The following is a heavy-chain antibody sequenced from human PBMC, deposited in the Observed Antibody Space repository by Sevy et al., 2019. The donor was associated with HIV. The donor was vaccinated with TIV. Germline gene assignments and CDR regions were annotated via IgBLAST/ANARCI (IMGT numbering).Heavy chain of an antibody. CDR2: ISYDGSNK. D-gene: IGHD5-18*01. CDR3: ARGPGIQLRNRYYYYYGMDV. Sequence: GGSLRLSCAASGFTFSSYAMHWVRQAPGKGLEWVAVISYDGSNKYYADSVKGRFTISRDNSKNTLYLQMNSLRAEDTAVYYCARGPGIQLRNRYYYYYGMDVWGQGTTVTVSS. CDR1: GFTFSSYA. J-gene: IGHJ6*02. V-gene: IGHV3-30*04.